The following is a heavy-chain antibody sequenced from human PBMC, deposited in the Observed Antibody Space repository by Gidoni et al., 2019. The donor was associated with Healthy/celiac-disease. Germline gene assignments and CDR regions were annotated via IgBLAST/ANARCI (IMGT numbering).Heavy chain of an antibody. CDR1: GYTFTSSY. Sequence: QVQLVQSGAEVKKPGASVTVSCKSSGYTFTSSYMHWVRQGPGQGLEWMGIINPSGGSTSYEQKFQGRVTMTRDTATSTVYRELSSLRSEDTAVYYCARAGGGIAVAVFRFDPWGQGTLVTVSS. D-gene: IGHD6-19*01. CDR3: ARAGGGIAVAVFRFDP. J-gene: IGHJ5*02. CDR2: INPSGGST. V-gene: IGHV1-46*01.